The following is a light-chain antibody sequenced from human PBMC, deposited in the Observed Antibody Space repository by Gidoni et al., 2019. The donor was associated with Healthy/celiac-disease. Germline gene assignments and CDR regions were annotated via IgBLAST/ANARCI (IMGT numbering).Light chain of an antibody. J-gene: IGLJ1*01. Sequence: QSALTQPPSASGSPGQSVIISCTGTSSDVGGYNYVSWYQQHPGKAPKLMIYEVSMRPSGVPDRFSGSKSGNTASLTVSGLQAEDEADYYCTSYAGSNNYVFGTGTKVTVL. CDR3: TSYAGSNNYV. CDR1: SSDVGGYNY. CDR2: EVS. V-gene: IGLV2-8*01.